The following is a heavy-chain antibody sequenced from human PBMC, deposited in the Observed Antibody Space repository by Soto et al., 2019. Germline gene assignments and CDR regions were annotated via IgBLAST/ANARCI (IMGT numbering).Heavy chain of an antibody. CDR2: INAGNGNT. V-gene: IGHV1-3*01. CDR1: GYTFTSYA. J-gene: IGHJ4*02. CDR3: ARVWWRTANFDY. D-gene: IGHD2-21*01. Sequence: GASVKVSCKASGYTFTSYAMHWVRQAPGQRLEWMGWINAGNGNTKYSQKFQGRVTITRDTSASTAYVELSSLRSEDTAVYYCARVWWRTANFDYWGQGTLVTVSS.